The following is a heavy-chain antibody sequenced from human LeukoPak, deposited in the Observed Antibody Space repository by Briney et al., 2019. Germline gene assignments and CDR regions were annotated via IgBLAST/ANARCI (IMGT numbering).Heavy chain of an antibody. J-gene: IGHJ4*02. V-gene: IGHV4-34*01. CDR1: GGSLSGYY. CDR3: ARALGYCSSTSCPPPYYFDY. D-gene: IGHD2-2*01. CDR2: INHSGST. Sequence: SETLSLTCAVYGGSLSGYYWTWIRQPPGKGLEWIGEINHSGSTNYNPSLKSRVTISVDTSKNQFSLKLSSVTAADTAVYYCARALGYCSSTSCPPPYYFDYWGQGTLVTVSS.